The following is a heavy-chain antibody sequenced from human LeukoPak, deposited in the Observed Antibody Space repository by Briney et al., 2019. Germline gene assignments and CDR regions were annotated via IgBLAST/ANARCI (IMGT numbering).Heavy chain of an antibody. CDR3: ARRPSGWLTRWFDP. CDR1: GGSISSSSYY. Sequence: SETLSLTCTVSGGSISSSSYYWGWIRQPPGKGLEWIGSIYYSGSTYYNPSLKGRVTISVDTSKNQFSLKLSSVTAADTAVYYCARRPSGWLTRWFDPWGQGTLVTVSS. J-gene: IGHJ5*02. D-gene: IGHD6-19*01. CDR2: IYYSGST. V-gene: IGHV4-39*01.